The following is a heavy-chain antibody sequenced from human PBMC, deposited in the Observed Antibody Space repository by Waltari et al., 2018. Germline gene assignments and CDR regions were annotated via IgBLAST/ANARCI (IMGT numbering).Heavy chain of an antibody. CDR1: GFTFITYA. J-gene: IGHJ4*02. D-gene: IGHD4-17*01. Sequence: EVQLLESGGGSVQPGGSLRLSCAASGFTFITYAMTWVRQAPGKGLEWVSLLYSDGTTYYADSVKGRFSVSRDNSKNTLYLQMNSLRVEDTAIYYCANRGLDYGDQGKDYWGQGTLVTVSS. V-gene: IGHV3-23*03. CDR3: ANRGLDYGDQGKDY. CDR2: LYSDGTT.